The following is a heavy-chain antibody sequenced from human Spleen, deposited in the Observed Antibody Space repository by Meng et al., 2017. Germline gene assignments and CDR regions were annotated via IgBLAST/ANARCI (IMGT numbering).Heavy chain of an antibody. V-gene: IGHV1-69*06. Sequence: SVKVSCKALGGIFSSYAISWVRQAPGQGLEWMGGIIPIFGTANYAQKFQGRVTITADKSTSTAYMELSSLRSEDTAVYYCARARYCSSTSCYARYYYYGMDVWGQGTTVTVSS. J-gene: IGHJ6*02. CDR2: IIPIFGTA. D-gene: IGHD2-2*01. CDR1: GGIFSSYA. CDR3: ARARYCSSTSCYARYYYYGMDV.